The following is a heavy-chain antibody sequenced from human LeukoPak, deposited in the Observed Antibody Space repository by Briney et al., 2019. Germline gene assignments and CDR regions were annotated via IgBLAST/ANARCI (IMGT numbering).Heavy chain of an antibody. D-gene: IGHD6-13*01. J-gene: IGHJ4*02. CDR3: ARTPSFVAAGLGY. CDR2: IYYSGST. Sequence: SETLSLTCTVSGGSVSSGSYYWSWIRQPPGKGLEWIGYIYYSGSTNYNPSLKSRVTISVDTSKNLFSLKLSSVTAADTAVYYCARTPSFVAAGLGYWGQGTLVTVSS. V-gene: IGHV4-61*01. CDR1: GGSVSSGSYY.